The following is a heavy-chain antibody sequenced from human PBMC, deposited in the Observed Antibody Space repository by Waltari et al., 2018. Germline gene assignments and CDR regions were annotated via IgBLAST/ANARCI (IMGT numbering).Heavy chain of an antibody. CDR2: IKQDGSEK. CDR3: VTGLTTVTAKDYFDH. D-gene: IGHD4-17*01. V-gene: IGHV3-7*01. CDR1: GMHFSTYW. J-gene: IGHJ4*02. Sequence: EVQLVESGGGSVQPGGSLRLSCAASGMHFSTYWMNWVRQAPGKGLEWVANIKQDGSEKNYVDSVEGRFSISRDNAQNSLYLQMNSLRAEDTAIYYCVTGLTTVTAKDYFDHWGQGALVTVS.